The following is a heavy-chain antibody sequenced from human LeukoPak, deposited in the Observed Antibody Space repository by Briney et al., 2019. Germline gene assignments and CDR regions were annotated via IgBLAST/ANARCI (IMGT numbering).Heavy chain of an antibody. Sequence: GASVTVSCKASGYTFTSYDINWVRQATGQGLEWMGWMNPNSGNTGYAQKFQGRVTITRNTSISTAYMELSSLRSEDTAVYYCARGSTYYDFWSGYYTGNYFDYWGQGTLVSVSS. D-gene: IGHD3-3*01. CDR3: ARGSTYYDFWSGYYTGNYFDY. J-gene: IGHJ4*02. CDR1: GYTFTSYD. V-gene: IGHV1-8*03. CDR2: MNPNSGNT.